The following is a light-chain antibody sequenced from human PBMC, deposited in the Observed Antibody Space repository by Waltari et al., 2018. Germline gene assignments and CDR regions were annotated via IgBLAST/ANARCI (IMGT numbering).Light chain of an antibody. CDR1: QSLVFSDGNTY. CDR2: KVS. CDR3: MQGTQWPWT. Sequence: EALLTQSPLSLPVTPGQPASISCRASQSLVFSDGNTYLNWFHQRPGQPPRRLIYKVSNRASGRPDRFRGSVSGTHFSLNISRVESEDIGVYYCMQGTQWPWTFGQGTKVEIK. V-gene: IGKV2-30*01. J-gene: IGKJ1*01.